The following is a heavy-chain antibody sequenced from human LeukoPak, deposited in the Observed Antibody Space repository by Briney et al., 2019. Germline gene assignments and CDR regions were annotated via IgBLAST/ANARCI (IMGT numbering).Heavy chain of an antibody. J-gene: IGHJ3*02. CDR3: ARLHYYDSSGYTEKDPDAFDI. D-gene: IGHD3-22*01. CDR1: GYSISSGYY. V-gene: IGHV4-38-2*02. CDR2: IYHSGST. Sequence: PSETLSLTCTVSGYSISSGYYWGWIRQPPGKGLEWIGSIYHSGSTYYNPSLKSRVTISVDTSKNQFSLKLSSVTAADTAVYYCARLHYYDSSGYTEKDPDAFDIWGQGTMVTVSS.